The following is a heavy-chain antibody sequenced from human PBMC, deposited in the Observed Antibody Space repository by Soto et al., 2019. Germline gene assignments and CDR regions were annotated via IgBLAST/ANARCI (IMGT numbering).Heavy chain of an antibody. V-gene: IGHV4-59*01. Sequence: PSETLHLTCTFYGRPTSRYYWNWIRQPPGKGLECIGYIYYSGSTNYNPSLKSRVTIPVDTSKTQFSLKLSSVTAADTAVYYCARDAEGGEEDYYYYYMDVWGKGTSDTVSS. J-gene: IGHJ6*03. CDR2: IYYSGST. CDR1: GRPTSRYY. D-gene: IGHD2-21*01. CDR3: ARDAEGGEEDYYYYYMDV.